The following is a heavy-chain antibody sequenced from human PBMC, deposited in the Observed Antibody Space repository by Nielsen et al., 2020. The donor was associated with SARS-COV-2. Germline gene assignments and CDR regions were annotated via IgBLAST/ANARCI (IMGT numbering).Heavy chain of an antibody. D-gene: IGHD4-17*01. CDR3: ARALAAGDTVGYFDL. J-gene: IGHJ2*01. Sequence: GESLKISCAASGFTFSSYDMHWVRQATGKGLEWVSAIGTAGDPYYPGSVKGRFTISRENAKNSLYLQMNSLRAGDTAVYYCARALAAGDTVGYFDLWGRGTLVTVSS. V-gene: IGHV3-13*05. CDR2: IGTAGDP. CDR1: GFTFSSYD.